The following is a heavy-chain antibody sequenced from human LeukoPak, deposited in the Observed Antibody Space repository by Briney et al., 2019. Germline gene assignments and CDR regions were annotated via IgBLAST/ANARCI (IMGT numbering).Heavy chain of an antibody. J-gene: IGHJ4*02. Sequence: SQTLSLTCAVSGGSISSGGYSWSWIRQPPGKGLEWIGYIYHSGSTYYNPSLKSRVTISVDGSKNQFSLKLSSVTAADTAVYYCARGSWFGELLPYSLDYWGQGTLVTVSS. V-gene: IGHV4-30-2*01. CDR1: GGSISSGGYS. CDR3: ARGSWFGELLPYSLDY. CDR2: IYHSGST. D-gene: IGHD3-10*01.